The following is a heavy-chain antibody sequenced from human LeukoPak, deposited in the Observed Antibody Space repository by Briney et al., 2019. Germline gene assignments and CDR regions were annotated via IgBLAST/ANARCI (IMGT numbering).Heavy chain of an antibody. J-gene: IGHJ4*02. CDR1: GDSISSSNW. V-gene: IGHV4-4*02. CDR2: ISHTGST. D-gene: IGHD6-19*01. Sequence: SETLSLTCTVSGDSISSSNWWNWVRLPPGKGLDWIGEISHTGSTKYSPSLKDRVTISKDNSKNQFSLKLNSVTAADTATYYCTRSSGWWSLDYWGRGALVTVSS. CDR3: TRSSGWWSLDY.